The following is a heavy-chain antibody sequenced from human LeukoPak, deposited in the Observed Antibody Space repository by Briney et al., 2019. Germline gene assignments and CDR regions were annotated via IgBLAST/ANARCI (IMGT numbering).Heavy chain of an antibody. D-gene: IGHD3-9*01. Sequence: SGGSLRLSCAASGFTFSSYGMHWVRQAPGKGLEWVAFIRYDGGNKYYADSVKGRFTISRDNSKNTLYLQMNSLRAEDTAVYYCAKGVDILTGYYDYWGQGTLVTVSS. CDR3: AKGVDILTGYYDY. J-gene: IGHJ4*02. CDR1: GFTFSSYG. V-gene: IGHV3-30*02. CDR2: IRYDGGNK.